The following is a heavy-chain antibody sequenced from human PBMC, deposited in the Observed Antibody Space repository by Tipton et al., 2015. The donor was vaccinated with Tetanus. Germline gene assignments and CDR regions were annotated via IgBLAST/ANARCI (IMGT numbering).Heavy chain of an antibody. CDR3: ARGLCTSSSCPKHYFDY. D-gene: IGHD2-2*01. V-gene: IGHV3-23*01. Sequence: SLRLSCAASGFTFSTYDMSWVRQAPGKGLEWVSLISDSGDSTFYADSVKGRFTISRDNAKNSLLLQMNSLRDGDTAVYYCARGLCTSSSCPKHYFDYWGQGTLVTVSS. J-gene: IGHJ4*02. CDR1: GFTFSTYD. CDR2: ISDSGDST.